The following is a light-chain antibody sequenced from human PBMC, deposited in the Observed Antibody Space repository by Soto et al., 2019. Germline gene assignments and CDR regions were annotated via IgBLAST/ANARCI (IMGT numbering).Light chain of an antibody. V-gene: IGLV2-11*01. CDR1: SSDVGGYNY. CDR3: CSYAGSYTPDV. CDR2: DVS. J-gene: IGLJ1*01. Sequence: QSALTQPRSVSGSPGQSVTISCTGTSSDVGGYNYVSWYQQHPGKAPKLIIYDVSKRPSGVPDRFSGSKSGNTASLTISGLQAEDEADYYCCSYAGSYTPDVFGTGTKLTVL.